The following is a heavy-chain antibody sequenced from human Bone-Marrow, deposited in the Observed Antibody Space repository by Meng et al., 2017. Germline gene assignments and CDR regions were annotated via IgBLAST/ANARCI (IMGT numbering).Heavy chain of an antibody. D-gene: IGHD5-12*01. J-gene: IGHJ6*02. CDR2: ISVSGGNT. Sequence: GESLKISCAASGFTFSSYAMNWVRQAPGKGLEWVSLISVSGGNTYYADSVKGRFTISRDNAKNSLYLQMNSLRAEDTALYYCAKDIGAIRYYGMDVWGQGTTVTVSS. CDR3: AKDIGAIRYYGMDV. CDR1: GFTFSSYA. V-gene: IGHV3-23*01.